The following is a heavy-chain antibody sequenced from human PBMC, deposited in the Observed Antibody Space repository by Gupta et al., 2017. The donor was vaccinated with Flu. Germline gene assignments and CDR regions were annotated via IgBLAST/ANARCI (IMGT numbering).Heavy chain of an antibody. CDR1: GFTFSSSDYW. V-gene: IGHV3-74*01. CDR2: VNFDGSRT. D-gene: IGHD5-12*01. J-gene: IGHJ4*02. CDR3: ARVSTYGGYEIHFDY. Sequence: DVQLVESGGGLVQPGGSLRLSCATSGFTFSSSDYWMHWFRQAPGKGLMWVSRVNFDGSRTAYADSVKGRFTISRDNAKNTLYLQMNSLTVEDTAIYYCARVSTYGGYEIHFDYWGQGALVTVSS.